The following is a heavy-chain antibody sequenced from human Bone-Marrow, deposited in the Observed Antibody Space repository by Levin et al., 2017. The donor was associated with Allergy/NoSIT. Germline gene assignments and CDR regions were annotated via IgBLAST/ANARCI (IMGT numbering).Heavy chain of an antibody. CDR2: INTNNGNP. CDR1: GYTFSSYA. Sequence: ASVKVSCKPSGYTFSSYAINWVRQAPGQGLEWMGWINTNNGNPTYAQGFTGRFVFSLDVSVSTTYLEISSLKPEDTAVYFCARALQPHVFWSGYYTPAAYWGQGTQVAVSS. D-gene: IGHD3-3*01. J-gene: IGHJ4*02. CDR3: ARALQPHVFWSGYYTPAAY. V-gene: IGHV7-4-1*02.